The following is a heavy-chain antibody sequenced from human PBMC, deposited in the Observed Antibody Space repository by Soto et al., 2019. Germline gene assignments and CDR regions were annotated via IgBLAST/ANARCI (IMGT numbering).Heavy chain of an antibody. CDR1: GCTLSNYA. D-gene: IGHD3-22*01. V-gene: IGHV3-30*04. Sequence: QVQLVESGGGVVQPGRSLRVSCAASGCTLSNYAMHWVRQAPGKGLEWVAVISYDGRNQFYADSVKGRFTISRDSSKSTLYLQMNNLRDEDTAVYYCARDRVYYYDSSGYYNFDYWGQGTLVTVSS. J-gene: IGHJ4*02. CDR3: ARDRVYYYDSSGYYNFDY. CDR2: ISYDGRNQ.